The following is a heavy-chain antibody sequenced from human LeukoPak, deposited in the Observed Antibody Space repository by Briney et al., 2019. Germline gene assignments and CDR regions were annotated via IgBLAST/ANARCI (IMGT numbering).Heavy chain of an antibody. CDR1: GFTFSSYS. J-gene: IGHJ4*02. D-gene: IGHD3-22*01. CDR2: ISGSSSYI. V-gene: IGHV3-21*01. CDR3: ARAAGSYYDSSGYYRTRRYYFDY. Sequence: PGGSLRLSCAASGFTFSSYSMNWVRQAPGKGLEWVSSISGSSSYIYYADSVKGRFTISRDNAKNSLYLQMNSLRAEDTAVYYCARAAGSYYDSSGYYRTRRYYFDYWGQGTLVTVSS.